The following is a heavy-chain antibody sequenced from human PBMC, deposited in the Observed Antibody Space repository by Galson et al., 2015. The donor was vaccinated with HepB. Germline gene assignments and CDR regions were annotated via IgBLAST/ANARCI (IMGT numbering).Heavy chain of an antibody. D-gene: IGHD6-19*01. V-gene: IGHV5-10-1*01. CDR1: GYNFTNYW. J-gene: IGHJ3*01. CDR2: IDPVDSCT. CDR3: ARQAIGYSSRGDGFDL. Sequence: QSGAEVKKPGESLRISCQGSGYNFTNYWVTWVRQMPGEGLEWMGKIDPVDSCTNYSPSFQGHVTISTDKSISTAYLQWSSLKASDTAMYYCARQAIGYSSRGDGFDLWGQGTLVTLSS.